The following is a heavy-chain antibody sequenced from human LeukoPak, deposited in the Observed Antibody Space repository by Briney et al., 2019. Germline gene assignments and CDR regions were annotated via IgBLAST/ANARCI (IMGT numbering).Heavy chain of an antibody. CDR3: ARVGDFWSGYYSSYYYYYYYMDV. Sequence: GGSLRLSCAASGFTFSDYYMSWIRQAPGKGLEWVSYISSSGSTIYYADSVKGRFTISRDNAKNSLYLQMNSLRAEDTAVYYCARVGDFWSGYYSSYYYYYYYMDVWGKGTTVTVSS. CDR2: ISSSGSTI. D-gene: IGHD3-3*01. CDR1: GFTFSDYY. J-gene: IGHJ6*03. V-gene: IGHV3-11*04.